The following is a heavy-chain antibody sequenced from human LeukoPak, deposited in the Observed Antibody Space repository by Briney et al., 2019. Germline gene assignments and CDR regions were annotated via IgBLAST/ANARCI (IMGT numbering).Heavy chain of an antibody. CDR1: GFTFSSYS. Sequence: NPGGSLRLSCAASGFTFSSYSMNWVRQAPGKGLEWVSSIRSSSSYIYYTDSVKGRFTISRDNAKNSLYLQMNSLRAEDTAVYYCARDRGGGDGMDVWGQGTTVTVSS. J-gene: IGHJ6*02. CDR3: ARDRGGGDGMDV. V-gene: IGHV3-21*01. CDR2: IRSSSSYI. D-gene: IGHD3-10*01.